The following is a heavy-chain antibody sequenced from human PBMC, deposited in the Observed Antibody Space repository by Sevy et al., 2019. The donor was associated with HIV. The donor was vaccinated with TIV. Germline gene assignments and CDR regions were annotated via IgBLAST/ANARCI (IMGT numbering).Heavy chain of an antibody. D-gene: IGHD6-19*01. CDR2: IHYSGST. CDR1: GGSVSTTSYY. J-gene: IGHJ5*02. V-gene: IGHV4-39*01. Sequence: SETLSLTCTVSGGSVSTTSYYWGWISQTPGRELEWIATIHYSGSTYYNPSLKSRVTISLDTSKNHFSLRLSSVTVADTAVFYCAGLSWYSSGWLWFEPWGHGTLVTVSS. CDR3: AGLSWYSSGWLWFEP.